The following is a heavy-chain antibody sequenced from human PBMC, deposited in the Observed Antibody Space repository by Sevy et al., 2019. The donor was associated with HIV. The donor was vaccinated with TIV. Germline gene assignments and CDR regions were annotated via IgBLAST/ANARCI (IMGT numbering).Heavy chain of an antibody. J-gene: IGHJ6*03. CDR2: ISGSGTRT. V-gene: IGHV3-23*01. D-gene: IGHD3-22*01. CDR1: GFSFDSYG. Sequence: GGSLRLSCAVSGFSFDSYGMTWVRQAPGKGLEWVSGISGSGTRTYYADSVKGRFSISRDNSKNRLYLQMNSLRREDTAMYYCAKGGGGHYDPDEIGYYFYYYNMDVWGKGTTVTVSS. CDR3: AKGGGGHYDPDEIGYYFYYYNMDV.